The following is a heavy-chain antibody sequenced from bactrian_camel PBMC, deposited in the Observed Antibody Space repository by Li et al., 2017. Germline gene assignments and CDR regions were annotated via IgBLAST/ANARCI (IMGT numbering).Heavy chain of an antibody. Sequence: HVQLVESGGGLVQAGGSLRLSCATSGYTFSSGCMVWFRQGAGLKREGVAAIAADGSISYADSVKGRFTVSKDNSKNTLYLQMNSLKPEDTAMYYCATDRTCNVRFCTGG. CDR1: GYTFSSGC. V-gene: IGHV3S53*01. D-gene: IGHD7*01. CDR2: IAADGSI.